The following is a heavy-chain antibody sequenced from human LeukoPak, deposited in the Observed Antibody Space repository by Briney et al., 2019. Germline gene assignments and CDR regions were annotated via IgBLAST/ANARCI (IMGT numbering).Heavy chain of an antibody. V-gene: IGHV5-51*01. CDR2: IYPGDSDT. Sequence: GESLKISCKGSGYSFTSYWIGWVRQMPGKGLECMGIIYPGDSDTRYSPSFQGQVTISADKSISTAYLQWSSLKASDTAMYYCERRPYYYDSSGYYGGFECWGQGTLVTVSS. CDR3: ERRPYYYDSSGYYGGFEC. CDR1: GYSFTSYW. D-gene: IGHD3-22*01. J-gene: IGHJ4*02.